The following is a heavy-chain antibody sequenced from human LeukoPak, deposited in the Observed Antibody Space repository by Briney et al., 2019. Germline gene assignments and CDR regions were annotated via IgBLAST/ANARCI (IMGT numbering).Heavy chain of an antibody. CDR1: GGSFSGYY. CDR3: ARADYDFCSGYYPDVY. CDR2: INHSGST. D-gene: IGHD3-3*01. J-gene: IGHJ4*02. V-gene: IGHV4-34*01. Sequence: SETLSLTSAVYGGSFSGYYWSWIRQPPGKWLEWIGEINHSGSTNYNPSLKSRVTISVDTSKNQFSLKLSSVTAADTAVYYCARADYDFCSGYYPDVYWGQGTLAIVSS.